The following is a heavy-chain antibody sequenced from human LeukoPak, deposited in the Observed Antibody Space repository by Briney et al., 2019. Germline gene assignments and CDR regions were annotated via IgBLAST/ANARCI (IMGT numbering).Heavy chain of an antibody. Sequence: GGSLRLSCAASGFIVSSNYMSWVRQAPGKGLEWVSVIYSGGSTYYADSVKGRFTVSRDNSKNTLYLQMNSLRAEDTAVYYCATSYGDHAKGAFDIWGQGTMVTVSS. D-gene: IGHD4-17*01. V-gene: IGHV3-53*01. CDR1: GFIVSSNY. CDR3: ATSYGDHAKGAFDI. J-gene: IGHJ3*02. CDR2: IYSGGST.